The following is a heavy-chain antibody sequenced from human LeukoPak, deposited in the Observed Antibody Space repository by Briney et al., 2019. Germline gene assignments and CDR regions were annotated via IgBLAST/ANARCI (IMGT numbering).Heavy chain of an antibody. Sequence: GGSLRLSCAASGFSFSDYAMHWVRQPPGKGLEWVAVIAYDGTNKYYADSVKGRFTISRDNSKNTLYMQMNSLRDDDTAVYYCARDHWEAFDIWGQGTIVSVSS. CDR1: GFSFSDYA. V-gene: IGHV3-30-3*01. D-gene: IGHD1-26*01. CDR3: ARDHWEAFDI. J-gene: IGHJ3*02. CDR2: IAYDGTNK.